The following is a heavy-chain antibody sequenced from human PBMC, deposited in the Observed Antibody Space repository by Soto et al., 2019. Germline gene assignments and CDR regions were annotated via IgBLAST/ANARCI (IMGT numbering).Heavy chain of an antibody. CDR2: IYHSGST. J-gene: IGHJ4*02. CDR3: ASRKSSPYFDY. V-gene: IGHV4-30-2*01. Sequence: PSETLSLTSAVSGGSISSGGYSWSWIRQPPGKGLEWIGYIYHSGSTYYNPSLKSRVTISVDRSKNQFPLKLSSVTAADTAVYYCASRKSSPYFDYWGQGTLVTVSS. CDR1: GGSISSGGYS. D-gene: IGHD3-10*01.